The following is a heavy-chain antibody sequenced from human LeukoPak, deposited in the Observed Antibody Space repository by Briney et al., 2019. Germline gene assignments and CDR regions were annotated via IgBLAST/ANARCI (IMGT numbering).Heavy chain of an antibody. J-gene: IGHJ6*02. D-gene: IGHD3-22*01. Sequence: GGSLRLSCAVSGFTFEDYSIHWVRQPPGKGLEWVSLISWDGGSTYYADSVKGRFTISRDNSKSSLYLQMNSLRTEDTALYYCAKLNYYDPSDYSDTSDYHGLDVWGQGTTVTVSS. CDR3: AKLNYYDPSDYSDTSDYHGLDV. CDR1: GFTFEDYS. V-gene: IGHV3-43*01. CDR2: ISWDGGST.